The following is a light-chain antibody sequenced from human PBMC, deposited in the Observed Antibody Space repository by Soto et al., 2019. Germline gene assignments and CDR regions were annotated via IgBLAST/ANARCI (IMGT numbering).Light chain of an antibody. V-gene: IGLV2-14*01. CDR2: EVT. J-gene: IGLJ3*02. Sequence: QSALTQPASVSGSPGQSITISCSGSSDDVGGYDYVSWYQQHPGKAPKLVIYEVTNRPSRVSDRFSGSKSGNTASLTISGLLSEDEADYYCSSYTGSSTWVFGGGTKLTVL. CDR1: SDDVGGYDY. CDR3: SSYTGSSTWV.